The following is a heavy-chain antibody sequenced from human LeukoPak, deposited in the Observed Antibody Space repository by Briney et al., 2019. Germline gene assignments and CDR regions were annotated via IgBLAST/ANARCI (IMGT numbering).Heavy chain of an antibody. CDR3: ARDWETQWLPGVDY. CDR1: GFTFSTYS. J-gene: IGHJ4*02. V-gene: IGHV3-20*04. CDR2: INWNGGST. D-gene: IGHD6-19*01. Sequence: GGSLRLSCAASGFTFSTYSMNWVRQAPGKGLEWVSGINWNGGSTGYADSVKGRFTISRDNAKNSLYLQMNSLRAEDTAVYYCARDWETQWLPGVDYWGQGTLVTVSS.